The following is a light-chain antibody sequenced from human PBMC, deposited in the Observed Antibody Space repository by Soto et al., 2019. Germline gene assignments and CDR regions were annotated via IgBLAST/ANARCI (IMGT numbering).Light chain of an antibody. CDR3: QQLNVKLI. CDR2: AAS. CDR1: QDIASY. V-gene: IGKV1-9*01. Sequence: IQLTQSPSSLSASIGDRVTITCRASQDIASYLAWYQQKPGNAPKLLIYAASTLHSGVPSRFSGSGSGTNFTINISSLQPEDFVTYYCQQLNVKLIFGQGTKLEIK. J-gene: IGKJ2*01.